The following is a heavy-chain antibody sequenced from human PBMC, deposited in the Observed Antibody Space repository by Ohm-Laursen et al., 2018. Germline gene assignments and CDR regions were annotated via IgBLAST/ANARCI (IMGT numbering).Heavy chain of an antibody. CDR1: GGSFSGYS. D-gene: IGHD3-10*01. Sequence: GTLSLTCAVYGGSFSGYSWSWIRQPPGKGLGWIGEINHSGSTNYNPSLKSRVTISEDTSKNQFSRKLSSVTAADTAVYYCARGRRGMVRGVITFDYWGQGTLVTVSS. V-gene: IGHV4-34*01. CDR3: ARGRRGMVRGVITFDY. CDR2: INHSGST. J-gene: IGHJ4*02.